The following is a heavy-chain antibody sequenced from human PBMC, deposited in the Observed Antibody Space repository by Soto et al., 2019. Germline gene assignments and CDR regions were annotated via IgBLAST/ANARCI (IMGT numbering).Heavy chain of an antibody. D-gene: IGHD3-22*01. CDR2: ISGSGGST. CDR3: AKDREYYYDSSGYCYFDY. V-gene: IGHV3-23*01. CDR1: GFTFSSYA. J-gene: IGHJ4*02. Sequence: GGSLRLSCAASGFTFSSYAMSWVRRAPGKGLEWVSAISGSGGSTYYADSVKGRFTISRDNSKNTLYLQMNSLRAEDTAVYYCAKDREYYYDSSGYCYFDYWGQGTLVTVSS.